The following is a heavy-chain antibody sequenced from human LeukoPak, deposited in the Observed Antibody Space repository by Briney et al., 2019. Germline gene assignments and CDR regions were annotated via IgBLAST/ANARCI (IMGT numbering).Heavy chain of an antibody. J-gene: IGHJ5*02. Sequence: PGGSLRLSCAASGFTFSSYGMHWVRQAPGKGLEWVAFIRYDGSNKYYADSVKGRFTISRDNAKNTLYLQMNSLRPEDTAVYYCAKDLHSSGWPNWFDPWGQGTLVTVSS. CDR1: GFTFSSYG. V-gene: IGHV3-30*02. CDR3: AKDLHSSGWPNWFDP. D-gene: IGHD6-19*01. CDR2: IRYDGSNK.